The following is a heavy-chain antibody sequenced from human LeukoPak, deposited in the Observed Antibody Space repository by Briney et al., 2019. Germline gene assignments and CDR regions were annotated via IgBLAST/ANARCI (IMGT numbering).Heavy chain of an antibody. CDR2: ISGSGGTT. CDR3: AKVQEMDTILPPFHY. J-gene: IGHJ4*02. D-gene: IGHD5-24*01. V-gene: IGHV3-23*01. Sequence: PGGSLRLSCAASGFTFSNYAMSWVRQAPGKGLECVSAISGSGGTTFYADSVKGRFTISRDNSKTTLYLQVNSLRAADTAIYYCAKVQEMDTILPPFHYWGQGTLVTVSS. CDR1: GFTFSNYA.